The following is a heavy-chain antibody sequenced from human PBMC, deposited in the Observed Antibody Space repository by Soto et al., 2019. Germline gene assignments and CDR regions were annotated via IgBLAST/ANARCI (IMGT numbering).Heavy chain of an antibody. CDR1: GGSISSGGYY. Sequence: SETLSLTCTVSGGSISSGGYYWSWIRQHPGKGLEWIGYIYYSGSTYYNLSLKSRVTISVDTSKNQFSLKLSSVTAADTAVYYCARNAVTTAPVDVWGKGTTVTVSS. J-gene: IGHJ6*04. CDR2: IYYSGST. D-gene: IGHD4-17*01. V-gene: IGHV4-31*03. CDR3: ARNAVTTAPVDV.